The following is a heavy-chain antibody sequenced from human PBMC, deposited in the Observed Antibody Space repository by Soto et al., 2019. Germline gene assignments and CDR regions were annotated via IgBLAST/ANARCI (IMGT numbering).Heavy chain of an antibody. J-gene: IGHJ4*02. CDR3: ARAAPGFGVVTLLQY. V-gene: IGHV1-46*01. D-gene: IGHD3-3*01. CDR1: GYTFTSYY. Sequence: QVQLVQSGAEVKKPGASVKVSCKASGYTFTSYYMHWVRQAPGQGLEWMGIINPSGGSTSYAQKFQGGVTMTRDTSTSTVYMELSSLRSEDTAVYYCARAAPGFGVVTLLQYWGQGTLVTVSS. CDR2: INPSGGST.